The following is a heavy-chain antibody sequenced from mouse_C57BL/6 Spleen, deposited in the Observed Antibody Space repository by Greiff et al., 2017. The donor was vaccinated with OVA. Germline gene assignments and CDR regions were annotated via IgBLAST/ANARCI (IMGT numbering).Heavy chain of an antibody. Sequence: VQLQQSGPGLVQPSQSLSITCTVSGFSLTSYGVHWVRQSPGKGLEWLGVIWSGGSTDYNAAFISRLSISKDNSKSQVFFKMNSLQADDTAIYYCARNKDDGYYWFAYWGQGTLVTVSA. J-gene: IGHJ3*01. V-gene: IGHV2-2*01. D-gene: IGHD2-3*01. CDR2: IWSGGST. CDR3: ARNKDDGYYWFAY. CDR1: GFSLTSYG.